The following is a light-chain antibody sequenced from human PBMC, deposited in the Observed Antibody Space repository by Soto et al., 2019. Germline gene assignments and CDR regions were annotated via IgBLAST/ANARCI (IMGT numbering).Light chain of an antibody. CDR2: DAS. J-gene: IGKJ5*01. CDR1: LSFSSY. V-gene: IGKV3-11*01. CDR3: QQRSNWPPVIT. Sequence: EIVLTQSPATLSLSPGERATLSCRASLSFSSYFAWYQQKPGQAPRLLIYDASTRATCSPARCSGWGSGTDFTLTISSLEPEDFAVYYCQQRSNWPPVITFGQGTRLEIK.